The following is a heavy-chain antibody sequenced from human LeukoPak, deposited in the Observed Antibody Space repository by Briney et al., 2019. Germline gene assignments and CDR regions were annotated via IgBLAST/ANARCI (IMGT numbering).Heavy chain of an antibody. CDR2: IYYSGST. J-gene: IGHJ3*02. CDR1: GGSISSSSYY. V-gene: IGHV4-39*07. D-gene: IGHD3-22*01. CDR3: ARGWFYYDSSGYYEDAFDI. Sequence: SETLSLTCTVSGGSISSSSYYWGWIRQPPGKGLEWIGSIYYSGSTYYNPPLKSRVTISVDTSKNQFSLKLSSVTAADTAVYYCARGWFYYDSSGYYEDAFDIWGQGTMVTVSS.